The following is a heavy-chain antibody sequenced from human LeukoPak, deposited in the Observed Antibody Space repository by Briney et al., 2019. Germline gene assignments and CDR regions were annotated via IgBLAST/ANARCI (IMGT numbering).Heavy chain of an antibody. CDR2: IYYSGST. Sequence: SQTLSLTCTVSGGSISSGDYYWSWIRQPPGKGLEWIGYIYYSGSTNYNPSLKSRVTISVDTSKNQFSLKLSSVTAADTAVYYCARRHGADALDIWGQGTMVTVSS. CDR3: ARRHGADALDI. D-gene: IGHD4-17*01. J-gene: IGHJ3*02. CDR1: GGSISSGDYY. V-gene: IGHV4-61*08.